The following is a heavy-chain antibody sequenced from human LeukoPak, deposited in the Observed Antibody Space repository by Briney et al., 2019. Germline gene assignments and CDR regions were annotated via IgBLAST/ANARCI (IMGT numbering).Heavy chain of an antibody. CDR3: ARNPSRSDTYFDL. D-gene: IGHD5-18*01. V-gene: IGHV1-8*01. Sequence: ASVTVSCKASGYTFTDYEINWVRQASGQGLEWMGWTNPSSRNRAYAPKFEGRVTMTTDTSTSTAYMELRGLTSEDTAVYYCARNPSRSDTYFDLWGQGTLVTVSS. CDR1: GYTFTDYE. CDR2: TNPSSRNR. J-gene: IGHJ4*02.